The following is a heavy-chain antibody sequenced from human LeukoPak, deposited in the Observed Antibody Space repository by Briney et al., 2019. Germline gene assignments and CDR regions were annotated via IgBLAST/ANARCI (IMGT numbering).Heavy chain of an antibody. Sequence: SETLSLTCTVSGGSISSYYWSWIRQPPGKGLEWIGYIYYSGSTNYNPSLKSRVTISVDTSKNQFSLKLSSVTAADTAVYYCARVDLRYYELDYWGQGTLVTVPS. CDR1: GGSISSYY. CDR2: IYYSGST. CDR3: ARVDLRYYELDY. J-gene: IGHJ4*02. D-gene: IGHD3-22*01. V-gene: IGHV4-59*01.